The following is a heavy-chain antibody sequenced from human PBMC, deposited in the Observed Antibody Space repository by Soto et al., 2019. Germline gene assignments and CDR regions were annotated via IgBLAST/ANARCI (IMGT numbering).Heavy chain of an antibody. D-gene: IGHD1-7*01. V-gene: IGHV1-69*01. CDR3: ARSPVFNWNYLPPSNWFDP. CDR2: IIPIFGTA. CDR1: GGTFSSYA. J-gene: IGHJ5*02. Sequence: QVQLVQSGAEVKKPGSSVKVSCKASGGTFSSYAISWVRQAPGQGLEWMGGIIPIFGTANYAQKFQGRVTITADESTSTAYMELSSLRSEDTAVYYCARSPVFNWNYLPPSNWFDPWGQGTLVTVSS.